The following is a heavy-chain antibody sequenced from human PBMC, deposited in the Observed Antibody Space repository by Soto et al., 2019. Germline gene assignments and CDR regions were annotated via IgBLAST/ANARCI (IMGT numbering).Heavy chain of an antibody. CDR3: ARDWPAAGTFDI. J-gene: IGHJ3*02. D-gene: IGHD6-13*01. CDR1: GYTFTSYA. CDR2: INAGNGNT. V-gene: IGHV1-3*01. Sequence: ASVKVSCKASGYTFTSYAMHWVRQAPGQRLEWMGWINAGNGNTKYSQKFQGRVTITRDTSASTAYMELSSLRSEDTAVYYCARDWPAAGTFDIWGQGTMVTISS.